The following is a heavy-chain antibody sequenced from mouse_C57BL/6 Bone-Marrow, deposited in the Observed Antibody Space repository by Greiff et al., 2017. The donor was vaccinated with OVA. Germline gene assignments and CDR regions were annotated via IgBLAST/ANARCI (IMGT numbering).Heavy chain of an antibody. CDR2: IDPSDSYT. CDR1: GYTFTSYW. V-gene: IGHV1-50*01. CDR3: AIEGDWYFDV. J-gene: IGHJ1*03. Sequence: VQLQQPGAELVKPGASVKLSCKASGYTFTSYWMQWVKQRPGQGLAWIGEIDPSDSYTNYNQKFKGKATLTVDTSSSTAYMQLSSLTSEDSAVYYCAIEGDWYFDVWGTGTTVTVSS.